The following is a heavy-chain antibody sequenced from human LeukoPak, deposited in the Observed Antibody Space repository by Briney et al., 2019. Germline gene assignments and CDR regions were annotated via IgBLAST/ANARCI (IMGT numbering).Heavy chain of an antibody. CDR3: AREGSGYDTFDY. J-gene: IGHJ4*02. CDR2: IYTSGNT. Sequence: SETLSLTCTVSGGSISSGSYYWSWIRQPAGKGLEWIGRIYTSGNTNYNPSLKSRVTMSVDTSKNQFSLRLGSVTAADTAVYYCAREGSGYDTFDYWGQGTLVTVSS. V-gene: IGHV4-61*02. D-gene: IGHD6-25*01. CDR1: GGSISSGSYY.